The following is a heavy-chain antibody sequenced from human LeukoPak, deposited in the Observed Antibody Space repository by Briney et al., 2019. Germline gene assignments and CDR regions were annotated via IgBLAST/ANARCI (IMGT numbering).Heavy chain of an antibody. CDR3: AGSIAVAGIDY. J-gene: IGHJ4*02. V-gene: IGHV4-59*01. D-gene: IGHD6-19*01. CDR2: IYYSGST. CDR1: GGSISSYY. Sequence: PLETLSLTCTVSGGSISSYYWSWIRQPPGKGLEWIGYIYYSGSTNYNPSLKSRVTISVDTSKNQFSLKLSSVTAADTAVYYCAGSIAVAGIDYWGQGTLVTVSS.